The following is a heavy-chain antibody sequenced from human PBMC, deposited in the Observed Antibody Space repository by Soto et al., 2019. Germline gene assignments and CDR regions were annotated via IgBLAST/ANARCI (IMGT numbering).Heavy chain of an antibody. CDR2: ITSSGGTI. CDR3: ARDSRSGWYY. CDR1: GFTFSSYS. D-gene: IGHD6-19*01. J-gene: IGHJ4*02. Sequence: GGSLRLSCAASGFTFSSYSMNWVRQAPGKGLEWVSYITSSGGTIHYADSVKGRFTISRDNAKNSLYLQMNSLRDEDTAVYCCARDSRSGWYYWGQGTLVTVSS. V-gene: IGHV3-48*02.